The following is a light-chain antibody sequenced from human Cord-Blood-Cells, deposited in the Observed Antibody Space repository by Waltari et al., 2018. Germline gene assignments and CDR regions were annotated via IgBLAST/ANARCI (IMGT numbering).Light chain of an antibody. J-gene: IGKJ2*01. CDR2: GAS. CDR3: QQYGSSPPYT. Sequence: EIVLTQSPGTLSLSPGERATLSCRASQSVSSSYLAWYQQKPGQAPRLLIYGASSRATGIPDRFSGSGSGTAFTLTISRLEPEDFAVYYCQQYGSSPPYTF. CDR1: QSVSSSY. V-gene: IGKV3-20*01.